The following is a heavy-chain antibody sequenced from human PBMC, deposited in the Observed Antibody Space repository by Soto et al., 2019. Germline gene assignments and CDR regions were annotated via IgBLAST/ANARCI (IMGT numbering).Heavy chain of an antibody. J-gene: IGHJ1*01. V-gene: IGHV3-74*01. Sequence: EVPLVESGGGLVQPGGSLRLSCAASGFTLSNGWAHWVRQPPGKGPVWVSRIKSDGSVTNYADSVKGRFTISRDDDRNTLYLKMNSLRAEDTALYYCLVYNNGWNWGQGTLVTVSS. CDR2: IKSDGSVT. D-gene: IGHD6-19*01. CDR1: GFTLSNGW. CDR3: LVYNNGWN.